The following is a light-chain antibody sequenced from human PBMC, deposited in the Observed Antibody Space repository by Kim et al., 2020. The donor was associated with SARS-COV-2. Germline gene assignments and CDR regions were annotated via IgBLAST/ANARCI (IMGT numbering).Light chain of an antibody. CDR3: QSYDSSLSASVV. Sequence: VTITCTGSRSNIGAGYDVHWYQQLPGTAPKLLIYGNSNRPSGVPDRFSGSKSGTSASLAITGLQAEDEADYYCQSYDSSLSASVVFGGGTQLTVL. J-gene: IGLJ2*01. CDR1: RSNIGAGYD. CDR2: GNS. V-gene: IGLV1-40*01.